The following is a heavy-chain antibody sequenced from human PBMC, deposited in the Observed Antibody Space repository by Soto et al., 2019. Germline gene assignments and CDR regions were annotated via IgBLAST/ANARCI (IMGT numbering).Heavy chain of an antibody. J-gene: IGHJ6*02. CDR3: AREGEMPYYYYGLDV. D-gene: IGHD3-16*01. Sequence: QVQLVQSGAEVRKPGTSVKVSCKASGYTFTTYGISWERQAPGQGLEWMGWISGYNGHTKYAQKFQGRVTMTTDTSTSTVYMDLRSLRSDDTAVYYCAREGEMPYYYYGLDVWGQGTTVTVS. CDR2: ISGYNGHT. CDR1: GYTFTTYG. V-gene: IGHV1-18*01.